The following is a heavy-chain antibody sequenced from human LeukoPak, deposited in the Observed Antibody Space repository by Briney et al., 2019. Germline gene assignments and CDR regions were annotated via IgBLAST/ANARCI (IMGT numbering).Heavy chain of an antibody. V-gene: IGHV1-18*01. Sequence: GASVKVSCKASGYTFTSSGISWVRQAPGQGLEWMGWISAYNGNTNYAQKLQGRVTMTTDTSTSTAYMELRSLRSDDTAVYYCARDIAADTAMVTKRVDYWGQGTLVTVSS. J-gene: IGHJ4*02. CDR2: ISAYNGNT. CDR1: GYTFTSSG. D-gene: IGHD5-18*01. CDR3: ARDIAADTAMVTKRVDY.